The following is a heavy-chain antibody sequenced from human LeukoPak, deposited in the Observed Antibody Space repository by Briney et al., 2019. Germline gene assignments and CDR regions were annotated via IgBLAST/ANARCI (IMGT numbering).Heavy chain of an antibody. CDR3: ARGRRQTIVGVVISSLDY. CDR2: IWYDGSNK. V-gene: IGHV3-33*01. J-gene: IGHJ4*02. CDR1: GFTFSSYG. D-gene: IGHD3-3*01. Sequence: GGALRLSCAASGFTFSSYGRHWVRQAPGKGLEWVAVIWYDGSNKYYADSVKGRFTISRDNSKNTLYLQMNSLRAEDTAVYYCARGRRQTIVGVVISSLDYWGQGTLVTVSS.